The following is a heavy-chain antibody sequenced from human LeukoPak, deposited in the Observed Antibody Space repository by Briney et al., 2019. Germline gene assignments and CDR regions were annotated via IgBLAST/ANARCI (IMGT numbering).Heavy chain of an antibody. Sequence: PRGSLSLSCAASGFTFSTFAMHWVPQAPGTGLEGVSGISGNVVTIDYADSVKGRFTISRDNAKNSLYLQMNSLKTEDTALYYCAKDIAVAPTRGTCFEYWGQGTLVSVSS. CDR2: ISGNVVTI. V-gene: IGHV3-9*01. D-gene: IGHD6-19*01. J-gene: IGHJ4*02. CDR3: AKDIAVAPTRGTCFEY. CDR1: GFTFSTFA.